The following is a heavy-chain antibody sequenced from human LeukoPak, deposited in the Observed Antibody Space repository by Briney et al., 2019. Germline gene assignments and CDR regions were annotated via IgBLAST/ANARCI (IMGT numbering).Heavy chain of an antibody. Sequence: SETLSLTCAVYGGSFSGYYWSWIRQPPGKGLEWIGEINHSGSTNYNPSLKSRVTISVDTSKNQFSLKLSSVTAADTAVYYCARDRYDSSGYSDAFDIWGQGTMVTVSS. J-gene: IGHJ3*02. CDR3: ARDRYDSSGYSDAFDI. CDR2: INHSGST. CDR1: GGSFSGYY. V-gene: IGHV4-34*01. D-gene: IGHD3-22*01.